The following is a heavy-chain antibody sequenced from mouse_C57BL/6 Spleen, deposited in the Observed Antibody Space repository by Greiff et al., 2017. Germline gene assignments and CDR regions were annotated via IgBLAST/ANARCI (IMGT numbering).Heavy chain of an antibody. CDR3: ARGPLGSGCFYY. J-gene: IGHJ2*01. Sequence: EVQLQESGPGLVKPSQSLSLTCSVTGYSITSGYYWNWIRQFPGNKLEWMGDISYDGSNNYNPALKNRISITRDTSKNQFFLRLNSVTTEDTAKYYCARGPLGSGCFYYWGQGTTLTVSS. V-gene: IGHV3-6*01. CDR2: ISYDGSN. CDR1: GYSITSGYY. D-gene: IGHD6-1*01.